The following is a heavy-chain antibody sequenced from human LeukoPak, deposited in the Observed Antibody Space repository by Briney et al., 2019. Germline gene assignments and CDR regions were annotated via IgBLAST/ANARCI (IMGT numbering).Heavy chain of an antibody. D-gene: IGHD6-13*01. CDR2: INHSGST. J-gene: IGHJ6*03. CDR3: ARGKGTRIAAAGSRNYYYYMDV. V-gene: IGHV4-34*01. Sequence: PSETLSPTCAVYGGSFSGYYWSWIRQPPGKGLEWIGEINHSGSTNYNPSLKSRVTISVDTSKNQFSLKLSSVTAADTAVYYCARGKGTRIAAAGSRNYYYYMDVWGKGTTVTVSS. CDR1: GGSFSGYY.